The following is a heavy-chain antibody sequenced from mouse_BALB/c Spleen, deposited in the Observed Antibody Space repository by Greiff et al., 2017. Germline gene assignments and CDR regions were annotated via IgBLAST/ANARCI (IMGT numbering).Heavy chain of an antibody. CDR2: IDPANGNT. Sequence: EVMLVESGAELVKPGASVKLSCTASGFNIKDTYMHWVKQRPEQGLEWIGRIDPANGNTKYDPKFQGKATITADTSSNTAYLQLSSLTSEDTAVYYCARGGREVAYWGQGTLVTVSA. CDR3: ARGGREVAY. CDR1: GFNIKDTY. J-gene: IGHJ3*01. V-gene: IGHV14-3*02.